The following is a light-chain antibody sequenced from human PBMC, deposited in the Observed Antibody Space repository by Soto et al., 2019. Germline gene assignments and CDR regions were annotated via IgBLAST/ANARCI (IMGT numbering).Light chain of an antibody. V-gene: IGKV3-20*01. J-gene: IGKJ3*01. Sequence: EIVLTQSPGTLSLSPGERATLSCRASQSVSSSYLAWYQQKPGQAPRLLIYGASSRATGIPDRFSGGGSGTDLTLTISRLEPEDFAVYYCQQYGISPFTFGHGTKVDIK. CDR2: GAS. CDR3: QQYGISPFT. CDR1: QSVSSSY.